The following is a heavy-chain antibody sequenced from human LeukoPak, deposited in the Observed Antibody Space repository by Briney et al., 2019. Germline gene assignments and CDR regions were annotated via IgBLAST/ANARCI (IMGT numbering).Heavy chain of an antibody. V-gene: IGHV3-48*01. Sequence: GGSLRLSCTTSGFSFTSYAMNWVRQAPGKGLEWLSYISGPGTTTKYADSMKGRFTISRDNDKNSLYLQMNSLRAEDTAVYYCARDWIWGQGTMVTVSS. CDR2: ISGPGTTT. CDR1: GFSFTSYA. J-gene: IGHJ3*02. CDR3: ARDWI.